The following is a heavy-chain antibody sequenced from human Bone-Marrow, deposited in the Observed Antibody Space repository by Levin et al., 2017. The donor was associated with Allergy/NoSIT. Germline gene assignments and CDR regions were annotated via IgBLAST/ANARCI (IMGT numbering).Heavy chain of an antibody. D-gene: IGHD3-3*01. CDR3: ARGGVYYDFWSGYSKGFDY. CDR1: GGSFSGYY. V-gene: IGHV4-34*01. J-gene: IGHJ4*02. CDR2: INHSGST. Sequence: SQTLSLTCAVYGGSFSGYYWSWIRQPPGKGLEWIGEINHSGSTNYNPSLKSRVTISVDTSKNQFSLKLSSVTAADTAVYYCARGGVYYDFWSGYSKGFDYWGQGTLVTVSS.